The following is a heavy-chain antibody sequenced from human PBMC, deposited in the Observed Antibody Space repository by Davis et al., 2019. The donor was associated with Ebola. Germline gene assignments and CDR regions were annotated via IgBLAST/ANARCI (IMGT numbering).Heavy chain of an antibody. Sequence: GESLKISCAASGFTFSNYGIHWVRQAPGKGLEWVALIQHDGTNKYYADSVKGRFTISRDNSKNTLYLQMNSLRPEDTAVYYCARWDSNNLYWIAYWGRGSLVTVSS. D-gene: IGHD2-8*02. CDR2: IQHDGTNK. CDR3: ARWDSNNLYWIAY. J-gene: IGHJ4*02. V-gene: IGHV3-30*02. CDR1: GFTFSNYG.